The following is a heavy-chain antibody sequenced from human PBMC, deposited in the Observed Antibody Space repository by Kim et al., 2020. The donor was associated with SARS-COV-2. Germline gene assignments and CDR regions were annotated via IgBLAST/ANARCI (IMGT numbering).Heavy chain of an antibody. D-gene: IGHD4-17*01. Sequence: GGSLRLSCAASGFTFSSYAMSWVRQAPGKGLEWVSAISGSGGSTYYADSVKGRVTISRDNSKNTLYLQMNSLRAEDTAVYYCAKGRHGDYWDNWFDPWGQGTLVTVSS. CDR3: AKGRHGDYWDNWFDP. CDR1: GFTFSSYA. J-gene: IGHJ5*02. CDR2: ISGSGGST. V-gene: IGHV3-23*01.